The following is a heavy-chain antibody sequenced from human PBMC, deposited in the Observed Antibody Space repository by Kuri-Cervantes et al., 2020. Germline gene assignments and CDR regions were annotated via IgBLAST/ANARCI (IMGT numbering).Heavy chain of an antibody. CDR1: GYTFTSYY. D-gene: IGHD3-16*01. J-gene: IGHJ5*02. Sequence: ASVKVSCKASGYTFTSYYIHWVRQAPGQGLEWMGIINTRSGSTSYAQKFQGRVTMTRDTSTSTVYMELSSLRSEDTAVYYCARDLGGSFGWFDPWGQGTLVTVSS. CDR3: ARDLGGSFGWFDP. CDR2: INTRSGST. V-gene: IGHV1-46*01.